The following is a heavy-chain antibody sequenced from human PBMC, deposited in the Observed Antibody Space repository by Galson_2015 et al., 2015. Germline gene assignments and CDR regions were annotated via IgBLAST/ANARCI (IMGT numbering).Heavy chain of an antibody. D-gene: IGHD3-22*01. J-gene: IGHJ4*02. V-gene: IGHV3-74*01. CDR2: INSDGSTT. CDR1: GFTFSNYW. Sequence: SLRLSCAASGFTFSNYWMHWVRQAPGKGLVCVSRINSDGSTTSYAGSVKGRFTISRDNDKNTLYLQMNSLRADDTAVYYCAREFDDDRSGYYGDYFDLCGQVTLVTVSS. CDR3: AREFDDDRSGYYGDYFDL.